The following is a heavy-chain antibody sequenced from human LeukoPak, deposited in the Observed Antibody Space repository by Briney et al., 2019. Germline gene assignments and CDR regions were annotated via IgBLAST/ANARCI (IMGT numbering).Heavy chain of an antibody. CDR2: ISGSGGST. V-gene: IGHV3-23*01. Sequence: GGSLRLSCAASGFTFSSYAMSWVRQAPGKGLEWVSAISGSGGSTYYADSVKGRFTISRDNSKNTLYLQMNSLRAEDTAVYYCAREEVGDDVYRIDYWGQGTLVTVSS. D-gene: IGHD5-24*01. CDR3: AREEVGDDVYRIDY. J-gene: IGHJ4*02. CDR1: GFTFSSYA.